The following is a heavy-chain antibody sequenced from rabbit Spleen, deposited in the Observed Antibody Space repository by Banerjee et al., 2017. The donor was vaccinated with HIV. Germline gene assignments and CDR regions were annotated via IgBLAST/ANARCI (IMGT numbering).Heavy chain of an antibody. V-gene: IGHV1S47*01. J-gene: IGHJ4*01. CDR2: IDPVFGIA. CDR3: VRDQAGYVGFGPFYFNL. Sequence: QEQLVESGGGLVQPGGSLKLSCKASGFDFSSYGVNWVRQAPGKGLEWIGYIDPVFGIAVYANWVNGRFTISRDNAQNTLSLQLNSLTAADTATYFCVRDQAGYVGFGPFYFNLWGPGTLVTVS. D-gene: IGHD4-2*01. CDR1: GFDFSSYG.